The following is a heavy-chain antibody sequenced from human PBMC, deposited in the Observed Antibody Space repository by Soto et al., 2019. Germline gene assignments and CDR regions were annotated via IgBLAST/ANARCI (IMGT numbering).Heavy chain of an antibody. J-gene: IGHJ4*02. D-gene: IGHD3-22*01. Sequence: QVQLVESGGGVVQPGRSLRLSCAASGFTFSSYAMHWVRQAPGKGLEWVAVISYDGSNKYYADSVKGRFTISRDNSKNTLYLQMNSLRAEDTAVYYCARGAGITMIVVVHWGQGTLVTVSS. V-gene: IGHV3-30-3*01. CDR2: ISYDGSNK. CDR1: GFTFSSYA. CDR3: ARGAGITMIVVVH.